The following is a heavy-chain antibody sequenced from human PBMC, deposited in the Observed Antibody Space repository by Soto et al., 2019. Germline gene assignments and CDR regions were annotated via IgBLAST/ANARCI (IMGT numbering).Heavy chain of an antibody. Sequence: GGSLRLSCAASGFTFSTFAMTWVRQAPGKGLEWVSSISASGGSTYYADSVKGRFTISRDNSKNTLYVQMNSLRAEDTAVYYCAKGNSGWTRFDPWGQGT. V-gene: IGHV3-23*01. CDR2: ISASGGST. CDR3: AKGNSGWTRFDP. J-gene: IGHJ5*02. D-gene: IGHD6-19*01. CDR1: GFTFSTFA.